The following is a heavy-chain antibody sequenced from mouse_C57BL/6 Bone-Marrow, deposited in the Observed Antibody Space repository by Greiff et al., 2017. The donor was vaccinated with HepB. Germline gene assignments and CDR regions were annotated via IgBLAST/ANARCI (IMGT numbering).Heavy chain of an antibody. CDR3: ARSPYYYGSSSNWYFDV. D-gene: IGHD1-1*01. J-gene: IGHJ1*03. Sequence: QVTLKVSGPGILQSSQTLSLTCSFSGFSLSTSGMGVSWIRQPSGKGLEWLAHSYWDDDKRYSPSLKSRLTISKDTSRNQVFLKITSVDTADTATYYCARSPYYYGSSSNWYFDVWGTGTTVTVSS. V-gene: IGHV8-12*01. CDR1: GFSLSTSGMG. CDR2: SYWDDDK.